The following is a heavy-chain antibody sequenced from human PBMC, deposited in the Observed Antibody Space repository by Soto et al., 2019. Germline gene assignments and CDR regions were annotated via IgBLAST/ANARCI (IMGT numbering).Heavy chain of an antibody. Sequence: PSETLTQTCAASYDPVSRVGFAWPWRRGRPGKCLEGIGYISYGGSTYYRPSRESRMHMSLDATRSHYSLRLTSVTAADPAVYFCASAPVGLDTISYFDYCGQRKLVTVSS. D-gene: IGHD3-3*01. CDR2: ISYGGST. V-gene: IGHV4-30-2*05. J-gene: IGHJ4*02. CDR3: ASAPVGLDTISYFDY. CDR1: YDPVSRVGFA.